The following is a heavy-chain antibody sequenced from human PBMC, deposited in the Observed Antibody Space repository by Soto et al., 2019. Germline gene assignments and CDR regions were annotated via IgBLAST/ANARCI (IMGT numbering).Heavy chain of an antibody. CDR2: IIPIFGTA. J-gene: IGHJ4*02. D-gene: IGHD4-17*01. CDR1: GGTFSSYA. CDR3: ARDPPPTVVTPSVDY. V-gene: IGHV1-69*01. Sequence: QVQLVQSGAEVKKPGSSVKVSCKASGGTFSSYAISRVRQAPGQGLEWMGGIIPIFGTANYAQKFQGRVTITADESTSTAYMELSSLRSEDTAVYYCARDPPPTVVTPSVDYWGQGTLVTVSS.